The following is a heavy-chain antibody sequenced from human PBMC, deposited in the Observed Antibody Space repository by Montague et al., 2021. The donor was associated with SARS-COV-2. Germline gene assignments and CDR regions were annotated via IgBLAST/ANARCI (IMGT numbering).Heavy chain of an antibody. CDR1: GGSISSSSYY. CDR2: IYYSGST. J-gene: IGHJ1*01. Sequence: SETLSLTCTVSGGSISSSSYYWGWIRQPPGKGLEWIGNIYYSGSTYYNPSLKSRVTISVDTSKNQFSLKLGSATAADTAVYYCARIGYESVDYHYIYPDWGQGTLVTVSS. D-gene: IGHD3-22*01. V-gene: IGHV4-39*01. CDR3: ARIGYESVDYHYIYPD.